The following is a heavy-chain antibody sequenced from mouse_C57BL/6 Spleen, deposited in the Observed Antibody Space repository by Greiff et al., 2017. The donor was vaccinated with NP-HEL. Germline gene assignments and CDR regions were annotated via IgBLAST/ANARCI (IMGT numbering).Heavy chain of an antibody. CDR3: ARETDQYYFDY. Sequence: EVQLVESGGGLMKPGGSLKLSCAASGFTFSDYGMHWVRQAPEKGLEWVAYISSGSSTIYYADTVKGRFTISRDNAKNTLFLQMTSLRSEDTAMYYCARETDQYYFDYWGQGTTLTVSS. D-gene: IGHD4-1*01. J-gene: IGHJ2*01. V-gene: IGHV5-17*01. CDR1: GFTFSDYG. CDR2: ISSGSSTI.